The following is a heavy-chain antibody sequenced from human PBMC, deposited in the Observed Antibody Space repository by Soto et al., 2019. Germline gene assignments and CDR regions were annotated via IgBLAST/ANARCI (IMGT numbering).Heavy chain of an antibody. CDR1: GFSFSRFA. V-gene: IGHV3-23*01. J-gene: IGHJ4*02. CDR2: ISGSGGST. Sequence: EVQLLESGGGLVQPGGSLRLSCAASGFSFSRFAMSWVRQAPGKGLEWVSVISGSGGSTYYADSVKGRFTISRDSSKNTLYLQMNSLRAEDTAVYYCANGGSASWSSYWGQGTLVTVSS. D-gene: IGHD6-13*01. CDR3: ANGGSASWSSY.